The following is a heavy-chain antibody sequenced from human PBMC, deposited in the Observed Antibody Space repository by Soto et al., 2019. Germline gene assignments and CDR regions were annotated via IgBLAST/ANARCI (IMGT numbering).Heavy chain of an antibody. D-gene: IGHD3-22*01. CDR3: ARVSTYYYDSSGYYYDPYYYYGTDV. V-gene: IGHV1-69*12. J-gene: IGHJ6*02. CDR2: IIPIFGTA. CDR1: GGTFSSYA. Sequence: QVQLVQSGAEVKKPGSSVKVSCKASGGTFSSYAISWVRQAPGQGLEWMGGIIPIFGTANYAQKFQGRVTITADESTSTAYMELSSLRSEDTAVYYCARVSTYYYDSSGYYYDPYYYYGTDVWGQGTTVTVSS.